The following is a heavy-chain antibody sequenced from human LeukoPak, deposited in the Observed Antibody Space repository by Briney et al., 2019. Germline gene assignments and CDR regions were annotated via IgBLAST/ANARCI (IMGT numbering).Heavy chain of an antibody. D-gene: IGHD3-22*01. CDR3: ARESKQYYYDSSGYPYYYYYYGMDV. V-gene: IGHV1-18*01. J-gene: IGHJ6*02. CDR1: GYIFGHNG. CDR2: ISAYYGDT. Sequence: ASVKVSCKTSGYIFGHNGISWVRQAPGQGPEWMGWISAYYGDTKYAQKFQGRVTMTRDTSTSTVYMELRSLRSDDTAVYYCARESKQYYYDSSGYPYYYYYYGMDVWGQGTTVTVSS.